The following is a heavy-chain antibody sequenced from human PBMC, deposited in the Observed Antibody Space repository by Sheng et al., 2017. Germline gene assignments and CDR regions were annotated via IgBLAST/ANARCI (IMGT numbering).Heavy chain of an antibody. V-gene: IGHV1-69*01. CDR3: AKSNRQADWIAFFY. Sequence: QVQLVQSGAEVKKPGSSAKVSCRASGGNFSNTAIGWVRQAPGHGLEWMGGIIAIFTTPNYAQKFQGRVTITADESTSTAYMELSSLRSDDTAVYYCAKSNRQADWIAFFYWGQGTLVTVSS. D-gene: IGHD3-3*02. J-gene: IGHJ4*02. CDR1: GGNFSNTA. CDR2: IIAIFTTP.